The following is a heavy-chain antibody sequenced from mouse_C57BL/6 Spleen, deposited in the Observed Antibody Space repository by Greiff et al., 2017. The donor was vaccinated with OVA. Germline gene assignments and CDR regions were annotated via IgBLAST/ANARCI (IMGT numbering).Heavy chain of an antibody. V-gene: IGHV1-52*01. CDR1: GYTFTSYW. Sequence: VQLQQPGAELVRPGSSVKLSCKASGYTFTSYWMHWVKQRPIQGLEWIGNIDPSDSETHYNQKFKDKATLTVDKSSSTAYMQLSSLTAEDSAVYYGARWVFYAMDYWGQGTTVTVSS. J-gene: IGHJ4*01. CDR3: ARWVFYAMDY. CDR2: IDPSDSET.